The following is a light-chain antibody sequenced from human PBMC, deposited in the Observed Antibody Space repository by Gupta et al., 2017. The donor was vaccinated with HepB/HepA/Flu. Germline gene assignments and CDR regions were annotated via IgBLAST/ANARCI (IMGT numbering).Light chain of an antibody. V-gene: IGKV1-33*01. CDR1: QDISKY. J-gene: IGKJ4*01. CDR3: QQYLSLLT. CDR2: EAS. Sequence: DIQMTQSPSSLSASVGDRVTITCQASQDISKYLNWYQQKPGKAPKLLIYEASKWESGVPSRFSGSGSGTDFTFTISSLQPEDFATYYWQQYLSLLTFGGGTRVDIK.